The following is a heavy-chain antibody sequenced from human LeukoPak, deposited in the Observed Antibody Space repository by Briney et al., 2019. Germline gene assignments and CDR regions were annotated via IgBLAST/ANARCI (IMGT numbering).Heavy chain of an antibody. Sequence: ASVKVSCKASGYTFTSYGISWVRQAPGQGLEWMGWISAYNGNTNYAQNLQGRVTMTTDTSTSTAYMELRSLRSDDTAVYYCARDLERYSSSWYWMVFDYWGQGTLVTVSS. V-gene: IGHV1-18*01. D-gene: IGHD6-13*01. J-gene: IGHJ4*02. CDR2: ISAYNGNT. CDR1: GYTFTSYG. CDR3: ARDLERYSSSWYWMVFDY.